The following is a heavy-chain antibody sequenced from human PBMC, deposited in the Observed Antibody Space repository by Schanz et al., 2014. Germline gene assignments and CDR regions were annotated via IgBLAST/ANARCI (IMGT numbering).Heavy chain of an antibody. CDR3: TRGGYSYALSAFDI. CDR2: INPSGGST. Sequence: QVQLVQSEAEVKKPGSSVKVSCKASGYTFTSDSMHWVRQAPGQGLEWMGMINPSGGSTTYAQKFQGRVTMTTDTSTGTAYMELRSLRSDDTALYYCTRGGYSYALSAFDIWGQGTMVTVSS. V-gene: IGHV1-46*01. J-gene: IGHJ3*02. D-gene: IGHD5-18*01. CDR1: GYTFTSDS.